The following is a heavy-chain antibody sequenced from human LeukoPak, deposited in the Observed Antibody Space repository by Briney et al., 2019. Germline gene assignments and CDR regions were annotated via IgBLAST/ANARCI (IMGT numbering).Heavy chain of an antibody. CDR1: GFTVSSNY. CDR3: ARYRLVWLPAPVFDY. D-gene: IGHD6-19*01. CDR2: IYSGGST. Sequence: GGSLRLSCAASGFTVSSNYMSWVRQAPGKGLEWVSVIYSGGSTYYADSVKGRFTISRDISKNTLYLQMNSLRAEDTAVYYCARYRLVWLPAPVFDYWGPGTLVTVSS. V-gene: IGHV3-53*01. J-gene: IGHJ4*02.